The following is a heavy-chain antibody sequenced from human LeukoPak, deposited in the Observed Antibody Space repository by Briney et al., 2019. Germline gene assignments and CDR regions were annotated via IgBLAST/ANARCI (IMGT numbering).Heavy chain of an antibody. J-gene: IGHJ4*02. D-gene: IGHD5-18*01. CDR3: ARFSGYSYGRKSVFDY. Sequence: SETLSLTCTVSGYSISIGYYWSWIRQPPGKGLEWIGYIYYSGSTNYNPSLKSRVTISVDTSKNQFSLKLSSVTAADTAVYYCARFSGYSYGRKSVFDYWGQGTLVTVSS. CDR1: GYSISIGYY. V-gene: IGHV4-61*01. CDR2: IYYSGST.